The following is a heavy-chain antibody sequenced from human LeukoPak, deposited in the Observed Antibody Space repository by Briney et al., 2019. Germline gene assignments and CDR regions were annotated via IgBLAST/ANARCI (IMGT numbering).Heavy chain of an antibody. CDR2: INSDGSEG. CDR1: GFTFSGFW. V-gene: IGHV3-7*03. D-gene: IGHD6-13*01. J-gene: IGHJ4*02. CDR3: ARSPLFSSNWSYYFDY. Sequence: QSGGSLRLSCAVSGFTFSGFWMSWSRQAPGKDLEWVASINSDGSEGYYADVVKGRFTISRDNAKNSLYLQINSLRAEDTAVYYCARSPLFSSNWSYYFDYWGQGTLVTVSS.